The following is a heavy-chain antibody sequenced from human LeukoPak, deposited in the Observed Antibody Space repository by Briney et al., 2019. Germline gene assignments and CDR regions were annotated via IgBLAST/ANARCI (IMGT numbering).Heavy chain of an antibody. CDR2: IYSGGST. CDR3: ARVSTTIGYFDY. D-gene: IGHD4-11*01. Sequence: PGGSLRLSCAASGFTVSGNYMSWVRQAPGKGLEWVSVIYSGGSTYYADSVKGRFTISRDSSENTLYLQMNSLRAEDAAVYYCARVSTTIGYFDYWGRGTLVTVSA. V-gene: IGHV3-66*02. J-gene: IGHJ4*02. CDR1: GFTVSGNY.